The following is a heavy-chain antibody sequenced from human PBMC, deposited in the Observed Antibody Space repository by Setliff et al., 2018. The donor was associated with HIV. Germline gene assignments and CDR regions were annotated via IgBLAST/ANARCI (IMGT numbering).Heavy chain of an antibody. V-gene: IGHV1-18*01. CDR3: ARVAWYYSFWSGLGDAFDI. D-gene: IGHD3-3*01. CDR1: GYTFTSYG. CDR2: ISVYSGNT. Sequence: ASVKVSCKASGYTFTSYGISWVRQAPGQGLEWMGWISVYSGNTNYAQKLQGRVTMTTDTSTSTAYMELRSLRSDDTAVYYCARVAWYYSFWSGLGDAFDIWAQGTMVTVSS. J-gene: IGHJ3*02.